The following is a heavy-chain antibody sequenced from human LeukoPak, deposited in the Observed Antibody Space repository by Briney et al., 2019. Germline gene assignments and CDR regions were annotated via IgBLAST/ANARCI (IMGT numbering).Heavy chain of an antibody. J-gene: IGHJ4*02. V-gene: IGHV3-23*01. Sequence: GGSLRLSCAASEFTFSNYGMSWVRQAPGKGLEWVSAISGGAGNTYYADSVKGRFTISRDNSKNTLYLQMNSLRAEDTAVYYCATKGAGTARYFDYWGQGTLVTVSS. CDR3: ATKGAGTARYFDY. D-gene: IGHD6-19*01. CDR2: ISGGAGNT. CDR1: EFTFSNYG.